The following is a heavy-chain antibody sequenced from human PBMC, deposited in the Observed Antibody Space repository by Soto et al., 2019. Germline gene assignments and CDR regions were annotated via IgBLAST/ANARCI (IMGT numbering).Heavy chain of an antibody. Sequence: QVQLVQSGAEVKKPGSSVKVSCKASGGTFSSYAISWVRQAPGQGLEWMGGIIPIFGTANYAQKFQGRVKITADESTSTAYMELRSLRSEDTAVYYCARDAIVVVTATQYYYYYGMDVWGQGTTVTVSS. D-gene: IGHD2-21*02. CDR3: ARDAIVVVTATQYYYYYGMDV. CDR2: IIPIFGTA. CDR1: GGTFSSYA. V-gene: IGHV1-69*01. J-gene: IGHJ6*02.